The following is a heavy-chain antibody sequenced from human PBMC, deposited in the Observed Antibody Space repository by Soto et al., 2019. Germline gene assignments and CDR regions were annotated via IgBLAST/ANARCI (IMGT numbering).Heavy chain of an antibody. J-gene: IGHJ6*02. CDR1: GGTFSSYA. D-gene: IGHD5-12*01. V-gene: IGHV1-69*01. CDR2: ITPICGTA. Sequence: QVQLVQSGAEVKKPGSSVKLSCKASGGTFSSYAISWVRQAPGQGLEWMGGITPICGTANYAQKLQGRVRNTADESTSTAYMELSSLRSEDTAVYYSANIRGYSGDDKYYYYCYCRDVWGRGSTLTVS. CDR3: ANIRGYSGDDKYYYYCYCRDV.